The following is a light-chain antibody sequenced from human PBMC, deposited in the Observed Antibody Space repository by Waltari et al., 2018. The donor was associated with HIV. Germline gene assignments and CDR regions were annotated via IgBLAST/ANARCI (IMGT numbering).Light chain of an antibody. CDR1: SSNIGAGYD. J-gene: IGLJ1*01. V-gene: IGLV1-40*01. CDR2: GNG. CDR3: QSYDSSLSGYV. Sequence: QSVLTQPPSVSGAPGQRVTISCTGSSSNIGAGYDVHWYQQLPGTAPKRLLYGNGNRPSVVPDGFSGSKSGASASLAITGLQAEDGADYSCQSYDSSLSGYVFGTGTKVTVL.